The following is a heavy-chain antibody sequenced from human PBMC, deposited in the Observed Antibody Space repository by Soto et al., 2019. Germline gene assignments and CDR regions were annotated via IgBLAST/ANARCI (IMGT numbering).Heavy chain of an antibody. Sequence: PGESLKISCKGSGYSFTSYWIGWVRQMPGKGLEWMGIIYPGDSDTRYSPSFQGQVTISADKSISTAYLQWSSLKASDTAMYYCARRGYVYVWGSYRSDAFDIWGQGTMVTVSS. CDR2: IYPGDSDT. J-gene: IGHJ3*02. D-gene: IGHD3-16*02. CDR3: ARRGYVYVWGSYRSDAFDI. CDR1: GYSFTSYW. V-gene: IGHV5-51*01.